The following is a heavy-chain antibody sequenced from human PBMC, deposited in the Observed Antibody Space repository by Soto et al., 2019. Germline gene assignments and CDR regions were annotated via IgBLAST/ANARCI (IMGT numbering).Heavy chain of an antibody. CDR2: IFSNDEK. V-gene: IGHV2-26*01. CDR3: ARLLAAAGTRPRSLDY. D-gene: IGHD6-13*01. J-gene: IGHJ4*02. Sequence: SGPTLVNPPETLTLTCTVSGFSLSNARMGVSWIRQPPGKALEWLAHIFSNDEKSYSTSLKGRLTISKDTSKSQVVLTMTNMDPVDTATYYCARLLAAAGTRPRSLDYWGQGTLVTVSS. CDR1: GFSLSNARMG.